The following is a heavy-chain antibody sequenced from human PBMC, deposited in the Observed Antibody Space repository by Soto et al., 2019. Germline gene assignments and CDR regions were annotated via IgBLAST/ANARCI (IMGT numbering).Heavy chain of an antibody. J-gene: IGHJ4*02. V-gene: IGHV1-3*01. CDR1: GYTFTSYA. CDR2: INAGNGNT. Sequence: GASVKVSFKASGYTFTSYAMHWVRQAPGQRLEWMGWINAGNGNTKYSQKFQGRVTITRDTSASTAYMELSSLRSEDTAVYYCARPLDPILYYDILTGPSFDYWGQGTLVTVSS. CDR3: ARPLDPILYYDILTGPSFDY. D-gene: IGHD3-9*01.